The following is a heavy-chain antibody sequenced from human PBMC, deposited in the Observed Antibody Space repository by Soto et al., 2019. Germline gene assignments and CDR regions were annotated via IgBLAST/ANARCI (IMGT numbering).Heavy chain of an antibody. CDR3: ERDDQTHCSSTSCYGRGCYYYYGMDV. V-gene: IGHV3-74*01. CDR2: INSDGSST. Sequence: GGSLRLSCAASGFTFSSYWMHWVRQAPGKGLVWVSRINSDGSSTSYADSVKGRFTISRDNAKNTLYLQMNSLRAEDTAVYYGERDDQTHCSSTSCYGRGCYYYYGMDVWGQGTTVTVSS. D-gene: IGHD2-2*01. CDR1: GFTFSSYW. J-gene: IGHJ6*02.